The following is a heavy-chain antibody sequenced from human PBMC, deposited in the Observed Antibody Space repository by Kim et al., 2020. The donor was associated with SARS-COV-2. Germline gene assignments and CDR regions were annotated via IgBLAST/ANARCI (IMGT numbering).Heavy chain of an antibody. J-gene: IGHJ4*02. Sequence: GGSLRLSCAASGFTFSSYGMHWVRQAPGKGLEWVAVISYDGSNKYYADSVKGRFTISRDNSKNTLYLQMNSLRAEDTAVYYCAKDSVEYYDFWSGYYVGDYWGQGTLVTVSS. CDR2: ISYDGSNK. D-gene: IGHD3-3*01. CDR3: AKDSVEYYDFWSGYYVGDY. V-gene: IGHV3-30*18. CDR1: GFTFSSYG.